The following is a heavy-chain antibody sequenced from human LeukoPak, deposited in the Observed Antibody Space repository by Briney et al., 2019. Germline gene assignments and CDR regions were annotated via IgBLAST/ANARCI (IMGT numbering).Heavy chain of an antibody. CDR2: IYHSGST. D-gene: IGHD3-16*01. Sequence: SETLSLTCTVSGYSISSGYYWGWIRQPPGKGLEWIGSIYHSGSTYYNPSLKSRVTISVDTSKNQFSLKLSSVTAADTAVYYCARAVWGDYWGQGTLVTVSS. J-gene: IGHJ4*02. CDR3: ARAVWGDY. CDR1: GYSISSGYY. V-gene: IGHV4-38-2*02.